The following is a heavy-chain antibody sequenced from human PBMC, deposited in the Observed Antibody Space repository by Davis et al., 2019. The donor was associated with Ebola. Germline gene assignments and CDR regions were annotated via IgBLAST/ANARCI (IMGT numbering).Heavy chain of an antibody. D-gene: IGHD1-26*01. J-gene: IGHJ4*02. CDR2: IYPGDSDT. V-gene: IGHV5-51*01. CDR1: GYNFATYW. Sequence: GESLKISCTGSGYNFATYWIGWVRQMPGKGLEWVGIIYPGDSDTRYSPPFQGQVTMSADKSISTAYLQWSSLKASDTAMYYCGRLQSIVRPTTIDYWGQGTLVTVSS. CDR3: GRLQSIVRPTTIDY.